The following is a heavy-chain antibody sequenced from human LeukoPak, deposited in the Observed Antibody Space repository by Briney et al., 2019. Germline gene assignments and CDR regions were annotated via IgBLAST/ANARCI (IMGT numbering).Heavy chain of an antibody. CDR3: ARGGETRHYFDY. CDR1: GGSFSGYY. V-gene: IGHV4-34*01. Sequence: SETLSLTCAVYGGSFSGYYWSWIRQPPGKGLEWIGEINHSGSTNYNPSLKSRVTISVDTSKNQFSLKLSSVTAADTAVYYCARGGETRHYFDYWGQGTLVTVSS. D-gene: IGHD5-24*01. CDR2: INHSGST. J-gene: IGHJ4*02.